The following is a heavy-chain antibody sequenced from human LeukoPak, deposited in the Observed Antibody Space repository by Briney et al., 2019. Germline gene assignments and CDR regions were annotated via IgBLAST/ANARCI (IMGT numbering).Heavy chain of an antibody. Sequence: SETLSLTCAVSGGSISSSNWWSWVRQPPGKGLEWIGEIYHSGSTNYNPSLKNRVTISVDKSKNQFSLKLSSVTAADTAVYYCARDKKYYDSSGYYYEAAFDIWGQGTMVTVSS. CDR1: GGSISSSNW. CDR2: IYHSGST. V-gene: IGHV4-4*02. J-gene: IGHJ3*02. CDR3: ARDKKYYDSSGYYYEAAFDI. D-gene: IGHD3-22*01.